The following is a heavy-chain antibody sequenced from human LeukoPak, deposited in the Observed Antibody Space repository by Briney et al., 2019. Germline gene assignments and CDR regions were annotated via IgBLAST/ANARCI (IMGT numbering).Heavy chain of an antibody. Sequence: ASVKVSCKASGYTFTSNYIHWVRQAPGQGLEWMGMIYPRDGSTSYAQKFQGRVTVTRDASTSTVHMELSGLRSGDTAVYYCARDQEGFDYWGQGTLVTVSS. CDR2: IYPRDGST. CDR1: GYTFTSNY. J-gene: IGHJ4*02. CDR3: ARDQEGFDY. V-gene: IGHV1-46*01.